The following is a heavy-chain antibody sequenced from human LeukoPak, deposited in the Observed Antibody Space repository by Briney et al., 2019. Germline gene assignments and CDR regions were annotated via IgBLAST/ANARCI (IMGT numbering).Heavy chain of an antibody. D-gene: IGHD2-2*01. Sequence: TGGSLRLSCAASGFTFSGYAMNWVRQAPGKGLEWVSGISGSGGSPSYADSVKGRFTISRDNSKNTLYLQMNSLRAEDTAMYYCAKRRGEVPTASLDYWGQGILVTVSS. CDR1: GFTFSGYA. J-gene: IGHJ4*02. CDR2: ISGSGGSP. V-gene: IGHV3-23*01. CDR3: AKRRGEVPTASLDY.